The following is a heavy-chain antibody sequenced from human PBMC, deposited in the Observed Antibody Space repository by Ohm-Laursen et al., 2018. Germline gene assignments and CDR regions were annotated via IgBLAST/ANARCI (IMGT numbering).Heavy chain of an antibody. CDR3: ARDFNWATDY. V-gene: IGHV1-46*01. CDR2: IKIRSDYT. J-gene: IGHJ4*02. CDR1: GYNIAYNH. D-gene: IGHD1-1*01. Sequence: ASVKVSCKASGYNIAYNHMHWVRQAPGQGLEWMGIIKIRSDYTAYAQQFRGRVTMTKDTSTGTVYMELSSLRSEDTAVYHCARDFNWATDYWGQGTQVTVSS.